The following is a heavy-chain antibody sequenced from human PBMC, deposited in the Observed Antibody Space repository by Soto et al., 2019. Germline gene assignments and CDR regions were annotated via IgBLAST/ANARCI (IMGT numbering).Heavy chain of an antibody. J-gene: IGHJ4*02. D-gene: IGHD3-22*01. CDR2: INWNDDK. Sequence: QITLKESGPTLVKVTQTVTLTCTFSGFSLSSTGVGVGWIRQPPGKALEGLALINWNDDKRYNPSLKSRLTITKDTSKNQVVLTMTNMEPVDTATYYCARSGHNSGFFYYDYWGQGTLVTVSS. CDR3: ARSGHNSGFFYYDY. V-gene: IGHV2-5*01. CDR1: GFSLSSTGVG.